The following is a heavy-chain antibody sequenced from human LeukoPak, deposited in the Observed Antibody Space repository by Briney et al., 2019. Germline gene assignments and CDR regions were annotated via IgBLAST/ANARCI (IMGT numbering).Heavy chain of an antibody. CDR3: AKAWMFGELINY. J-gene: IGHJ4*02. V-gene: IGHV3-23*01. Sequence: GGSLRLSCAASGFTFSDYAMSWVRQAPGEGLEWVSSISGSGSSTYYADSVKGRFTVSRDSSKNTLYLQLNSLRAEDTAVYYCAKAWMFGELINYRGQGTLVTVFS. CDR1: GFTFSDYA. D-gene: IGHD3-10*02. CDR2: ISGSGSST.